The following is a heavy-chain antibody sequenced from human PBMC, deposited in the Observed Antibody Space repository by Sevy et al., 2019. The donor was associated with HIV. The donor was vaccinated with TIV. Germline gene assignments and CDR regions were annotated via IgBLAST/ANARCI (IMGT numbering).Heavy chain of an antibody. CDR2: ISSSSSYT. V-gene: IGHV3-11*06. D-gene: IGHD2-2*01. CDR3: ARDPLGYCSSPSCADYYYYGMDV. CDR1: GFTFSDYY. J-gene: IGHJ6*02. Sequence: GGSLRLSCAASGFTFSDYYMSWIRQAPGKGLEWVSYISSSSSYTNYADSVKGRFTISRDNAKNSLYLQMNSLRAKDTAVYYCARDPLGYCSSPSCADYYYYGMDVWGQGTTVTVSS.